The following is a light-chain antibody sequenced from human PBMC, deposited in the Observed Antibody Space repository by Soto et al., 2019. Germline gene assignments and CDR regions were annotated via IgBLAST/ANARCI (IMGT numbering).Light chain of an antibody. CDR3: RSYSSSSTFYV. J-gene: IGLJ1*01. V-gene: IGLV2-14*03. Sequence: QSVLAQPASVSGSPGQSITISCTGTSDDVGAYDFVSWYQEHPGKAPKLMIYDVTHRPSGVSNRFSGSKSGNTASLTISGLQAEDKADYYCRSYSSSSTFYVFGPGTKVTVL. CDR2: DVT. CDR1: SDDVGAYDF.